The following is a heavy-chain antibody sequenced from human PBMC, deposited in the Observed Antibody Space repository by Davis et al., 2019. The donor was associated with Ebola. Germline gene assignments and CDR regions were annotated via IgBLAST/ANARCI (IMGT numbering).Heavy chain of an antibody. J-gene: IGHJ6*02. D-gene: IGHD5-24*01. CDR3: VKDPSRDYYYYYGMDV. CDR1: GYTFTGYY. Sequence: SCKASGYTFTGYYMHWVRQAPGKGLEYVSAISSNGGSTYYADSVKGRFTISRDNSKNTLYLQMSSLRAEDTAVYYCVKDPSRDYYYYYGMDVWGQGTTVTVSS. V-gene: IGHV3-64D*08. CDR2: ISSNGGST.